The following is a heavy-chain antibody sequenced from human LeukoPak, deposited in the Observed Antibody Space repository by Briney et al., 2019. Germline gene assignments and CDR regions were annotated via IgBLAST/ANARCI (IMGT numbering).Heavy chain of an antibody. CDR2: IYPGDSDT. Sequence: GESLKISCKGSGYSFTSYWIGWVRQMPGKGLEWMGIIYPGDSDTRYSPSFQGQVTISADKSISTAYLQWSSLKASDTAMYYCARSNPYCSSTSCYPDWFDPRGQGTLVTVSS. CDR3: ARSNPYCSSTSCYPDWFDP. CDR1: GYSFTSYW. D-gene: IGHD2-2*01. J-gene: IGHJ5*02. V-gene: IGHV5-51*01.